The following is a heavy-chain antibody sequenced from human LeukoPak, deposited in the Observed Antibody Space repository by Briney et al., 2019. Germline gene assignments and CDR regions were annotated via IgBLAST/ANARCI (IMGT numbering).Heavy chain of an antibody. CDR3: ARMSGYCSGGSCYGGTWIDP. Sequence: SVKVSCKASGGTFSSYAISWVRQAPGQGLEWMGGIIPIFGTANYAQKFQGRVTITADESTSTAYMELSSLRSEDTAVYYCARMSGYCSGGSCYGGTWIDPWGQGTLVTVSS. CDR2: IIPIFGTA. J-gene: IGHJ5*02. V-gene: IGHV1-69*13. CDR1: GGTFSSYA. D-gene: IGHD2-15*01.